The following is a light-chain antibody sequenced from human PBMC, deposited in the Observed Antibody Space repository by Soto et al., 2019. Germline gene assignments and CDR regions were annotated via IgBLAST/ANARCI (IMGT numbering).Light chain of an antibody. CDR3: SSFTSTATLV. CDR1: TSDVGGYNF. J-gene: IGLJ2*01. Sequence: QSVLTQPASVSGSPGQSITISCTGTTSDVGGYNFVSWYQQHPAKAPNLLIYDVSNRPSGVSKRFSGSKSGNTASLNISGLQPEDEGDYFCSSFTSTATLVFGGGTKLTVL. V-gene: IGLV2-14*01. CDR2: DVS.